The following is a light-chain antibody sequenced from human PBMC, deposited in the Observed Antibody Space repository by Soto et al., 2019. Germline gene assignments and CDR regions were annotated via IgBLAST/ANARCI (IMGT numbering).Light chain of an antibody. CDR1: QSISSW. J-gene: IGKJ1*01. CDR3: QQYNSYWT. V-gene: IGKV1-5*03. CDR2: KAS. Sequence: DIHMTQSPSTLSASVGDRVTIACRASQSISSWLAWYQQKPGKAPKLLIYKASSLQIGVPSRFSGSGSGTEFTLTISSLPPDDFATYYCQQYNSYWTFGQGTKVDIK.